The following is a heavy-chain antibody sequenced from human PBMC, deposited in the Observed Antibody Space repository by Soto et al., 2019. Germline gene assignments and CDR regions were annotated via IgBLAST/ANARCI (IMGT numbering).Heavy chain of an antibody. V-gene: IGHV3-23*01. CDR2: ISDSGRSP. CDR3: AKLDGGYCSGGSCRALFDY. J-gene: IGHJ4*02. D-gene: IGHD2-15*01. Sequence: GGSLRLSCAASGFTFNNFAMSWVRQAPGKGLEWVSLISDSGRSPIYADSVKGRFSISRDNSKNTLYLQMNSLRAEDTAIYYCAKLDGGYCSGGSCRALFDYWGQGTLVTVSS. CDR1: GFTFNNFA.